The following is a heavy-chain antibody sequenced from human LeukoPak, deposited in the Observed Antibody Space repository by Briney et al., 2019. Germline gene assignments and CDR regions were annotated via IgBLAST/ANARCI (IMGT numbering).Heavy chain of an antibody. CDR3: ARHWTVAGTDYFDY. J-gene: IGHJ4*02. CDR2: NYYSGST. D-gene: IGHD6-19*01. V-gene: IGHV4-59*08. CDR1: GGSFSSYY. Sequence: SETLSLTCAVYGGSFSSYYWSWIRQPPGKGLEWIGYNYYSGSTNYNPSLKSRVTISVDTSKNQFSLELSSVTAADTAVYYCARHWTVAGTDYFDYWGQGTLVTVSS.